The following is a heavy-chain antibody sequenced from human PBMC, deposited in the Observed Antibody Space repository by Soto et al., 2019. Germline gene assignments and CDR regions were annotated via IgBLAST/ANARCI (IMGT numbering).Heavy chain of an antibody. D-gene: IGHD2-15*01. CDR2: IYYSGST. CDR1: GSSLSSYY. Sequence: PSETLSLTCTVSGSSLSSYYWSWIRQPPGKELEWIGYIYYSGSTNYNPSLKSRVTISVDTSKNQFSLKLSSVTAAVTAVYYCARHPPFGCSGGSCYSLRPAYYFDYWGQGTLVTVSS. CDR3: ARHPPFGCSGGSCYSLRPAYYFDY. V-gene: IGHV4-59*08. J-gene: IGHJ4*02.